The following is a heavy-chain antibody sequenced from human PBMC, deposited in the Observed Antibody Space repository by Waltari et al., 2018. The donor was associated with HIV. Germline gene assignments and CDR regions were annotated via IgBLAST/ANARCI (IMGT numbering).Heavy chain of an antibody. CDR1: GFSFSIYA. V-gene: IGHV3-23*01. Sequence: EVQLLESGGGLVQPGGSLRLSCRASGFSFSIYAMNWVRQAPGKGLGWVSGIRGRWANSYYADSLKGRFTISRDNSKNKVFLQMKSLRPEDTAFYYCTKDPVTAVGNINWFDPWGQGTLVTVSS. CDR3: TKDPVTAVGNINWFDP. J-gene: IGHJ5*02. CDR2: IRGRWANS. D-gene: IGHD6-13*01.